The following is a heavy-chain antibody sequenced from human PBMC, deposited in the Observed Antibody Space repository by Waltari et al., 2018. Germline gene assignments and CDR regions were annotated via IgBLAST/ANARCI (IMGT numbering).Heavy chain of an antibody. V-gene: IGHV3-23*01. D-gene: IGHD3-16*01. CDR3: ATFKGDY. Sequence: EVQLLESGGGLVQPGGSLILSCADSGFPFSTYSMSWVRQVPGKGLEWVSSISGSGTGTYYADSVKGRFTISRDNSKNTLSLQMNSLRAEDTALYYCATFKGDYWGQGTLVTVSS. J-gene: IGHJ4*02. CDR2: ISGSGTGT. CDR1: GFPFSTYS.